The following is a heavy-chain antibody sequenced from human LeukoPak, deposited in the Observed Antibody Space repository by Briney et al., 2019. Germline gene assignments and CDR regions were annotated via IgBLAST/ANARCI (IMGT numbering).Heavy chain of an antibody. Sequence: SETLSLTCAVSGGSISSSNWWSWVHQPPGKGLEWIVEIYHSGSTNYNPSLKSRVTISVDKSKNQFSLKLSSVTAADTAVYYCARRDGDYVQFDYWGQGTLVTVSS. CDR2: IYHSGST. D-gene: IGHD4-17*01. CDR1: GGSISSSNW. V-gene: IGHV4-4*02. J-gene: IGHJ4*02. CDR3: ARRDGDYVQFDY.